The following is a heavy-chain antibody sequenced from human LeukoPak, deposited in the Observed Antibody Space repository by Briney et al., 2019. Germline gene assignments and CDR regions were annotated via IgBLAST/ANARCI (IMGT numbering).Heavy chain of an antibody. CDR2: IRQDGSQK. CDR3: ARRAGDYSHPYDY. Sequence: GGSLRLSCAASGFTFSSYWMSWVRQAPGKGLEWVATIRQDGSQKYYVDSVKGRFTISRDNAKNSLYLQMNSLRAEDTAVYYCARRAGDYSHPYDYWGQGILVTVSS. CDR1: GFTFSSYW. J-gene: IGHJ4*02. D-gene: IGHD3-22*01. V-gene: IGHV3-7*01.